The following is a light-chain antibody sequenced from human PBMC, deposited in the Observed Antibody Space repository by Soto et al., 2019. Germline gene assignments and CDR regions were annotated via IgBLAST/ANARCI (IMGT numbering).Light chain of an antibody. Sequence: DIQMTQSPSSLSASVGHTVTITCRASQDVRSDLGWYQHKAGKPPKRLIYSASRLQGGVPSRFSGSGSGTEFTLTIGSLQPEDSATYYSLQHDRFPYTFGQGTRLEI. CDR3: LQHDRFPYT. J-gene: IGKJ2*01. CDR1: QDVRSD. V-gene: IGKV1-17*01. CDR2: SAS.